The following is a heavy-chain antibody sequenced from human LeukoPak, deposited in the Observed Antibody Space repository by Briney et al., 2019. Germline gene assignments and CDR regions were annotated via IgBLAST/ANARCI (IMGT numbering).Heavy chain of an antibody. CDR3: AKYGGEHIAVAGTCYFDY. CDR2: LSGSGGST. D-gene: IGHD6-19*01. Sequence: PGGSLRLSCAASGFTFSNYAMRWVRQAPRKGLEWVSGLSGSGGSTYYADSVKGRFTISRDNSKNTLYLQMNSLRAEDTAVYYCAKYGGEHIAVAGTCYFDYWGQGTLVTVSS. CDR1: GFTFSNYA. V-gene: IGHV3-23*01. J-gene: IGHJ4*02.